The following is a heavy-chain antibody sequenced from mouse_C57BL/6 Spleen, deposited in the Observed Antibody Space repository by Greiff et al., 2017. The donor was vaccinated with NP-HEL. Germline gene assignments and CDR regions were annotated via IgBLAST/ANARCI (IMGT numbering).Heavy chain of an antibody. CDR3: ASYGYGEGLDY. J-gene: IGHJ2*01. CDR1: GYSITSGYY. CDR2: ISYDGSN. V-gene: IGHV3-6*01. Sequence: ESGPGLVKPSQSLSLTCSVTGYSITSGYYWNWIRQFPGNKLEWMGYISYDGSNNYNPSLKNRISITRDTSKNQFFLKLNSVTTEDTATYYCASYGYGEGLDYWGQGTTLTVSS. D-gene: IGHD2-2*01.